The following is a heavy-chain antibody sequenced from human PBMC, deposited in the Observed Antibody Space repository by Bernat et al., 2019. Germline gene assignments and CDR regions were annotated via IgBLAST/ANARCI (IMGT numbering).Heavy chain of an antibody. J-gene: IGHJ4*02. CDR3: ARAYSSSWYDY. CDR2: ISSSSSTI. CDR1: GFTFSTYS. Sequence: EVQLVESGGGLVQPGGSLRLSCAASGFTFSTYSMNWVRQAPGMGLEWVSYISSSSSTIYYADSVKGRFTISRDNAKNSVYLQMNSLRAEDTAVYYCARAYSSSWYDYWGQGTLVTVSS. D-gene: IGHD6-13*01. V-gene: IGHV3-48*01.